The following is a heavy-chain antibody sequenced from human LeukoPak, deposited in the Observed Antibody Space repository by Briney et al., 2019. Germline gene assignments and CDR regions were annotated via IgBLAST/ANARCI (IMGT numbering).Heavy chain of an antibody. Sequence: TGGSLRLSCAASGFTFNNYAMHWVRQAPGKGLEWVAVISYDGRNEYYADSVKGRFTISRDSSKNSLYLQMNRLRAEDTAVYYCVREHGGNTYGYGGDCWGQGTLVTASS. CDR2: ISYDGRNE. CDR1: GFTFNNYA. D-gene: IGHD5-18*01. J-gene: IGHJ4*02. CDR3: VREHGGNTYGYGGDC. V-gene: IGHV3-30*04.